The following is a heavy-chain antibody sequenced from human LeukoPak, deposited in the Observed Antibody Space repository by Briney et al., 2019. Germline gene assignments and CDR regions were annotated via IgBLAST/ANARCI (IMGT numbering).Heavy chain of an antibody. J-gene: IGHJ4*02. D-gene: IGHD3-22*01. CDR3: AKTNGYYSD. CDR2: ISGSGGTT. Sequence: GGSLRLSCAASGFTFSSYGMNWVRQAPGKGLEWVSGISGSGGTTSYADSVKGRFTISRDNSKNSLSLQVSSLRAEDTAVYYCAKTNGYYSDWGQGTLVTVSS. CDR1: GFTFSSYG. V-gene: IGHV3-23*01.